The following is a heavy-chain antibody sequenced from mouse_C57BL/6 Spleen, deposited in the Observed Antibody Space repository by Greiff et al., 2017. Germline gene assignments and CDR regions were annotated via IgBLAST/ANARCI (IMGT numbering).Heavy chain of an antibody. V-gene: IGHV1-69*01. Sequence: QVQLQQPGAELVMPGASVKLSCKASGYTFTSYWMHWVKQRPGQGLEWIGEIDPSDSYTNYNQKFKGKSTLTVDKSSSTAYMQLSSLPSEDSAVYYCARKGTGTGHYFDYWGQGTTLTVSS. CDR3: ARKGTGTGHYFDY. CDR1: GYTFTSYW. J-gene: IGHJ2*01. D-gene: IGHD4-1*01. CDR2: IDPSDSYT.